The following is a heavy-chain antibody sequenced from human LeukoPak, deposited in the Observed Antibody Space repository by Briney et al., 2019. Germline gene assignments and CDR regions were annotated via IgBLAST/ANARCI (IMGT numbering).Heavy chain of an antibody. J-gene: IGHJ4*02. V-gene: IGHV3-48*01. CDR1: GFTFSNYS. Sequence: GGSLRLSCAASGFTFSNYSMNWVRQAPGKGLEWVSYISSSSSTIYCADSVKCRFTISRDNAKNSLYLQMNSLRAEDTAVYYCARGAWYSTGWYYFDYWGQGTLVTVSS. D-gene: IGHD6-19*01. CDR3: ARGAWYSTGWYYFDY. CDR2: ISSSSSTI.